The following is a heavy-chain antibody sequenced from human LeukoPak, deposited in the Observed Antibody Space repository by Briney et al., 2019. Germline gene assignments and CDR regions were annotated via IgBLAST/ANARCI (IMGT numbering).Heavy chain of an antibody. J-gene: IGHJ5*02. CDR3: AEEGHSPGNYFNGWVDP. CDR1: GYIFTNYA. V-gene: IGHV1-3*01. D-gene: IGHD3-10*01. CDR2: INAGNGNT. Sequence: ASVKVSCKASGYIFTNYAIHWVRQAPGQRLEWMGWINAGNGNTKYSQKFQGRVSITRDTSANTVYMELSSLRSEDMAVFYCAEEGHSPGNYFNGWVDPWGQGTLVTVSS.